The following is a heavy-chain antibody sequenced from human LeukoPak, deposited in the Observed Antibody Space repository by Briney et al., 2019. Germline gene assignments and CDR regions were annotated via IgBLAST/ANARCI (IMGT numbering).Heavy chain of an antibody. J-gene: IGHJ4*02. Sequence: GESLKISCKGSGYNFINYWLGWVRQMPGKGLDWMGIIYPGDSDTTYSPSFRGQVTVSADKSVSTAYLQWSSLKASDTAMYYCARAGDLYYDILTGYYDRAFDYWGQGTLVTVSS. V-gene: IGHV5-51*01. CDR3: ARAGDLYYDILTGYYDRAFDY. CDR1: GYNFINYW. D-gene: IGHD3-9*01. CDR2: IYPGDSDT.